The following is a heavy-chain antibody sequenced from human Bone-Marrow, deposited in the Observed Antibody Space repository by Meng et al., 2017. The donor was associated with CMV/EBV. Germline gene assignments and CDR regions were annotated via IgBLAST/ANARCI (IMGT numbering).Heavy chain of an antibody. V-gene: IGHV4-59*02. CDR1: GDHVTTYY. J-gene: IGHJ5*02. Sequence: SETLSLTCSLSGDHVTTYYWSWVRQPPGKGLEWVGSVSHTGDTKYNPSLKTRLTLSMDTSTKQVSRKLLSLKTADTATYYCARGTSCVSGVCYGDDNSFGPWGQGTLVTVSS. CDR3: ARGTSCVSGVCYGDDNSFGP. D-gene: IGHD2-21*02. CDR2: VSHTGDT.